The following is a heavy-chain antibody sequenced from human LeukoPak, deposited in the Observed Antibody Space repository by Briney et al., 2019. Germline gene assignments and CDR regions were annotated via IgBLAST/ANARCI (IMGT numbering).Heavy chain of an antibody. J-gene: IGHJ3*02. CDR1: GCTFSSYW. CDR3: ARDRAFDI. V-gene: IGHV3-7*01. Sequence: GGSLRLSCAASGCTFSSYWMSWVRQAPGKGLEWVANIKQDGSEKYYVDSVKGRFTISRDNAKNSLYLQMNSLRAEDTAVYYCARDRAFDIWGQGTMVTVSS. CDR2: IKQDGSEK.